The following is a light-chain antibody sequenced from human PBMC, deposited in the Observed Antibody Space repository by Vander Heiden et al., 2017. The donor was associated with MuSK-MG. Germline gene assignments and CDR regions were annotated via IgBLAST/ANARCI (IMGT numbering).Light chain of an antibody. J-gene: IGLJ1*01. CDR2: GKN. CDR3: NSRDSSGNHV. V-gene: IGLV3-19*01. CDR1: SLRSYY. Sequence: SSELTQDPALSVALGQTVRITSQGDSLRSYYANWYQQRPGQAPVLVFYGKNNRPSGIPDRFSGSNSGNTVSLTITGAQAEDEADYYCNSRDSSGNHVFGAGTRVTVL.